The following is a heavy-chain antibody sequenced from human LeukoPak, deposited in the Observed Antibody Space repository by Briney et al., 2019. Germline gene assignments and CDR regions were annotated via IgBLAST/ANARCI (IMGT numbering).Heavy chain of an antibody. J-gene: IGHJ4*02. CDR2: ISSSSSYI. V-gene: IGHV3-21*01. D-gene: IGHD6-19*01. CDR1: GFTFSSYS. Sequence: PGGSLRLSCAASGFTFSSYSMNWVRQAPGKGLEWVSSISSSSSYIYYADSVKGRFTISRDNAKNSLYLQMNSLRAEDTAVYYCASAGQWLVYPPFDYWGQGTLVTVSS. CDR3: ASAGQWLVYPPFDY.